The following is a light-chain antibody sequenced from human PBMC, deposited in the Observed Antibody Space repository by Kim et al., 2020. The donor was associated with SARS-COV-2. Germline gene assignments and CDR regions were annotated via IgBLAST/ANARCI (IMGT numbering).Light chain of an antibody. J-gene: IGLJ2*01. Sequence: SPGQKATITCSGNELGYKYACWYQQKPGQSPVLVIYQDTKRHSGIPVRFSGSNSGNTATLTISGTQAMDEADNYCQTWDSTTVFFGEGTQLTFL. CDR2: QDT. V-gene: IGLV3-1*01. CDR3: QTWDSTTVF. CDR1: ELGYKY.